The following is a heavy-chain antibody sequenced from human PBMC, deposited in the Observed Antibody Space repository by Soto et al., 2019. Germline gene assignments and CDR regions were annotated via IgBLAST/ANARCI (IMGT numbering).Heavy chain of an antibody. Sequence: ASVKVSCKASGYTFTSYGISWVRQAPGQGLEWMGWISAYNGNTNYAQKLQGRVTMTTDTSTSTAYMELRSLRSDDTAVYYCARDPTGIVGSIPPLDDWGQGTLVTVSS. D-gene: IGHD1-26*01. CDR1: GYTFTSYG. CDR2: ISAYNGNT. J-gene: IGHJ4*02. CDR3: ARDPTGIVGSIPPLDD. V-gene: IGHV1-18*01.